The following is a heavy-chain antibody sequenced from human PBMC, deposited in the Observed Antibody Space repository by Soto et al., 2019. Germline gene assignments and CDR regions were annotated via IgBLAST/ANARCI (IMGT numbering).Heavy chain of an antibody. D-gene: IGHD4-17*01. J-gene: IGHJ4*02. CDR2: IYYLGST. V-gene: IGHV4-59*01. CDR3: ARGGFDFGDHRLDY. Sequence: SETLSLTCTVSGGSIRSYYWNWIRQPPGKGLEWIGHIYYLGSTNYNPSLQSRVTISVDTSKSQFSLNLSSVTAADTAVYYCARGGFDFGDHRLDYWGQGTLVTVSS. CDR1: GGSIRSYY.